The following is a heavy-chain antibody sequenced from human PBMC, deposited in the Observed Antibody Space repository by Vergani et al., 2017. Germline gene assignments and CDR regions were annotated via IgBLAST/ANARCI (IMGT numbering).Heavy chain of an antibody. V-gene: IGHV3-23*01. CDR2: ISGSGGGT. Sequence: EVQLLESGGGLVQPGGSLRPSCAASGFTFSSYAMSWVRQAPGKGLEWVSAISGSGGGTYYANSVKGRFTISRDNSKNMLYLQMNSLRAEDTAAYYCAKPYGSGNRNYYYYYMDVWGKGTTVTVSS. CDR1: GFTFSSYA. J-gene: IGHJ6*03. D-gene: IGHD3-10*01. CDR3: AKPYGSGNRNYYYYYMDV.